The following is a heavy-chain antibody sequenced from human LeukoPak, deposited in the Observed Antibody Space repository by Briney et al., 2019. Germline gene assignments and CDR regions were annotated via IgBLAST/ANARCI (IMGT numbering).Heavy chain of an antibody. D-gene: IGHD3-10*01. CDR2: IRSKAYGGTT. Sequence: GGSLRLFCTPSGFTFGDYAMSWFRQAPGKGLEWVGFIRSKAYGGTTDYAASVKGRFTISRDDSKSIAYLQMNSLKTEDTAVYYCTRHYGSGSYRFDYWGQGTLVTVSS. CDR1: GFTFGDYA. V-gene: IGHV3-49*03. J-gene: IGHJ4*02. CDR3: TRHYGSGSYRFDY.